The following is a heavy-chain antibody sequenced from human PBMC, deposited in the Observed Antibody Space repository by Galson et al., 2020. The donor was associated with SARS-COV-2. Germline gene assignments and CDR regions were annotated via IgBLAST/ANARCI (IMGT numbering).Heavy chain of an antibody. CDR2: IYSGGST. V-gene: IGHV3-53*01. CDR1: GFTVSSNY. CDR3: ARSYYYDSSGYDPPEYAVDI. D-gene: IGHD3-22*01. J-gene: IGHJ3*02. Sequence: GGSLRLSCAASGFTVSSNYMSWVRQAPGKGLEWVSVIYSGGSTYYADSAKGRFTISRDNSKNTMYLQMNSLRAEDTAVYYCARSYYYDSSGYDPPEYAVDIWGQGTMVTVSS.